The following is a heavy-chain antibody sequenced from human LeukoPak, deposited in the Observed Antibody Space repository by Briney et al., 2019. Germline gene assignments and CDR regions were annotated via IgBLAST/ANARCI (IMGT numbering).Heavy chain of an antibody. CDR1: GGSVSSGSYY. D-gene: IGHD5-18*01. J-gene: IGHJ4*02. Sequence: SETLSLTCTDSGGSVSSGSYYWSWIRQPPGKGLEWVGYIYYSGSTNYNPSLKSRVTISVDTSKNQFSLKLSSVTAADTAVYYCARENVDTAMGTFDYRGQGTLVTVSS. CDR2: IYYSGST. V-gene: IGHV4-61*01. CDR3: ARENVDTAMGTFDY.